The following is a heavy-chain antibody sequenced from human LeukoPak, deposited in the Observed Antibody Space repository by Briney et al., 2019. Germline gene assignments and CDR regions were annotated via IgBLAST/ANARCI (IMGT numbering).Heavy chain of an antibody. CDR3: ARVFGGYAFDY. CDR2: ISSSGSTI. V-gene: IGHV3-48*03. Sequence: PGGSLRLSCAASGFTFSSYEMNWVRQAPGKGLEWVSYISSSGSTIYYADSVKGRFTISRDNAKNSLYLQMNSLRAEDTAVYYCARVFGGYAFDYWGQGTLVTVSS. J-gene: IGHJ4*02. CDR1: GFTFSSYE. D-gene: IGHD3-10*01.